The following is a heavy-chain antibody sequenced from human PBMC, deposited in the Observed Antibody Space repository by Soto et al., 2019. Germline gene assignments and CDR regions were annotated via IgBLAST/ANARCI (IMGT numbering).Heavy chain of an antibody. CDR1: GYTFTGYY. V-gene: IGHV1-2*04. CDR2: INPNSGGT. D-gene: IGHD2-2*01. CDR3: AREGGYCSSTSCYGRVGDYYYGMDV. J-gene: IGHJ6*02. Sequence: QVQLVQSGAEVKKPRASVKVSCKASGYTFTGYYMHWVRQAPGQGLEWMGWINPNSGGTNYAQKFQGWVTMTRDTSISTAYMELSRLRSDDTAVYYCAREGGYCSSTSCYGRVGDYYYGMDVWGQGTTVTVSS.